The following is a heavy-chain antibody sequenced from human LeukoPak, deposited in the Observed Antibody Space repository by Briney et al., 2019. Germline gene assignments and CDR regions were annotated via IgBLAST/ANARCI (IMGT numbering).Heavy chain of an antibody. CDR3: AKSPYCSSTSCSKGDYYMDV. CDR1: GFTFSSYG. J-gene: IGHJ6*03. D-gene: IGHD2-2*01. Sequence: GRSLRLSCAASGFTFSSYGMHWVRQAPGKGLEWVAFIRYDGSNKYYAGSVKGRFTISRDNSKNTLYLQMNSLRAEDTAVYYCAKSPYCSSTSCSKGDYYMDVWGKGTTVTVSS. V-gene: IGHV3-30*02. CDR2: IRYDGSNK.